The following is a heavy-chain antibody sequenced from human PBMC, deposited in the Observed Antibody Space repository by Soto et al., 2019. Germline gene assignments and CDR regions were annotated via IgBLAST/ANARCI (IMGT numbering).Heavy chain of an antibody. CDR1: GGSIYTGGFY. CDR3: ATSLVTSRARVDY. D-gene: IGHD1-26*01. CDR2: IYYTGST. J-gene: IGHJ4*01. V-gene: IGHV4-31*03. Sequence: LSETLSLTCTVSGGSIYTGGFYWSWIRQLPGKGLEWLGYIYYTGSTQYTPSLKSRLSISTDTSDNQFSLRLNSVTAADTAVYYCATSLVTSRARVDYWGQGTPVTVSS.